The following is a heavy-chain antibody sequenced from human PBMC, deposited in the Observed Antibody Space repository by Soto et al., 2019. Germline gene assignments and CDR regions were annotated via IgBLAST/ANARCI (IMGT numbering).Heavy chain of an antibody. CDR2: INHSGST. D-gene: IGHD1-26*01. V-gene: IGHV4-34*01. J-gene: IGHJ4*02. CDR3: ARGRRLYSGSYPIGY. CDR1: VGSFSGYY. Sequence: SETLSLTCAGPVGSFSGYYLTWIRQPPGKGLEWIGEINHSGSTNYNPSLKSRVTISVDTSKNQFSLKLSSVTAADTAVYYCARGRRLYSGSYPIGYWGQGTLVTVS.